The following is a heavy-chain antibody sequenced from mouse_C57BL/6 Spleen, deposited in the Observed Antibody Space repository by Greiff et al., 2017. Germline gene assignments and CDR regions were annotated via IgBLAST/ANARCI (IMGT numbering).Heavy chain of an antibody. CDR1: GYTFTSYW. CDR3: SRGIYYYPPGYAMDY. Sequence: QVQLKQPGAELVKPGASVKLSCKASGYTFTSYWMHWVKQRPGQGLEWIGMIHPNSGSTNYNEKFKSKATLTVDKSSSTAYMQLSSLTSEDSAVYYCSRGIYYYPPGYAMDYWGQGTSVTVSS. V-gene: IGHV1-64*01. D-gene: IGHD2-1*01. CDR2: IHPNSGST. J-gene: IGHJ4*01.